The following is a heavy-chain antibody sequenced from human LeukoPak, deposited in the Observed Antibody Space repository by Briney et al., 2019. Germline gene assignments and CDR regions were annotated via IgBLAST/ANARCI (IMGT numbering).Heavy chain of an antibody. D-gene: IGHD6-13*01. J-gene: IGHJ4*02. CDR3: ARVVYGSSWYIDY. Sequence: GGSLRLSCAASGFTFRSYSMNWVRQAPGKGLEWVSSISSSSSYIYYADSVKGRFTISRDNAKNSLYLQMNSLRAEDTAVYYCARVVYGSSWYIDYWGQGTLVTVSS. CDR1: GFTFRSYS. CDR2: ISSSSSYI. V-gene: IGHV3-21*01.